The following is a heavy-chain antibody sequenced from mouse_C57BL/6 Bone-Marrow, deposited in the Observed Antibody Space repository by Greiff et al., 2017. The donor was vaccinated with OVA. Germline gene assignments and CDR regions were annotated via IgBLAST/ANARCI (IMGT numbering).Heavy chain of an antibody. Sequence: VQLQQSGAELVRPGTSVKVSCKASGYAFTNYLIEWVKQRPGHGLEWIGEILPGSGSTNYNEKFKGKATFTADTSSNTAYMQLSSLTTEDSAIYYCARYDYYGSSYWYFDVWGTGTTVTVSS. J-gene: IGHJ1*03. CDR3: ARYDYYGSSYWYFDV. CDR1: GYAFTNYL. D-gene: IGHD1-1*01. V-gene: IGHV1-9*01. CDR2: ILPGSGST.